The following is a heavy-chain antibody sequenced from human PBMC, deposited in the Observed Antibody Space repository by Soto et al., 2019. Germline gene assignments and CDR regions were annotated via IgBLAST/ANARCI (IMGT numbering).Heavy chain of an antibody. Sequence: SVKVSCKSSGYTFTSYYMHWVRQAPGQGLEWMGIINPSGGSTRYAQKFQGRVTMTRDTSTSTVYMELSSLRSEDTAVYYCARGLIYDSSGYYFDYWGQGTLVTVSS. CDR2: INPSGGST. D-gene: IGHD3-22*01. V-gene: IGHV1-46*01. CDR3: ARGLIYDSSGYYFDY. CDR1: GYTFTSYY. J-gene: IGHJ4*02.